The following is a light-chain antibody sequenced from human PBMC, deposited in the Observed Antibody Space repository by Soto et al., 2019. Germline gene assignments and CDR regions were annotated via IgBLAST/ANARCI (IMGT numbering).Light chain of an antibody. V-gene: IGLV2-14*01. CDR1: SSDVGGYNY. CDR3: SSYTSSSTPYYV. CDR2: DVS. Sequence: QSVLTQPASVSGSPGQSITISCTGTSSDVGGYNYVSWYQQHPGKAPKLMIYDVSNRPSGVSNRFSGSKSGNTASLTISGLQAEDDADYYCSSYTSSSTPYYVFGTGTKLTVL. J-gene: IGLJ1*01.